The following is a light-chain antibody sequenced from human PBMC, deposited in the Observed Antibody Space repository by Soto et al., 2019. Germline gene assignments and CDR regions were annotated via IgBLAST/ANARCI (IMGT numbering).Light chain of an antibody. CDR2: TTS. V-gene: IGLV8-61*01. CDR1: SGSVSTNHF. Sequence: QAVVTQEPSFSVSPGGTVTLTCGLTSGSVSTNHFPSWYQQTPGQPPRTLIYTTSTRSSGVPDRFSGSILGNKAALTITGAQADDESDYYCAAWDDRLNGLRFGGGTKVTVL. J-gene: IGLJ2*01. CDR3: AAWDDRLNGLR.